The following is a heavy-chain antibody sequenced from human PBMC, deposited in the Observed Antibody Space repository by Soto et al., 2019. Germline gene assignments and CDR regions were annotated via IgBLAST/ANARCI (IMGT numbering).Heavy chain of an antibody. Sequence: PGGSLRLSCAASGFTFSSYWMSWVRQAPGKGLEWVANIKQDGSEKYYVDSVKGRFTISRDNAKNSLYLQMNSLRAEDTAVYYCAREDYYGSGSYYNAYYYYGMDVWGQWTTVTVSS. D-gene: IGHD3-10*01. CDR2: IKQDGSEK. CDR3: AREDYYGSGSYYNAYYYYGMDV. J-gene: IGHJ6*02. V-gene: IGHV3-7*01. CDR1: GFTFSSYW.